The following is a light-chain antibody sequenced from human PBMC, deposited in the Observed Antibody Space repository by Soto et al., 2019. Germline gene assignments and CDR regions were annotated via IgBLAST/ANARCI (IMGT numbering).Light chain of an antibody. CDR2: GAV. J-gene: IGKJ1*01. Sequence: EIVLTQSPGTLSLSPGQRATHSCRASQNIRSNYVAWFQQTPGQAPRLLIYGAVNKASGIPDRFSGSGSGTEFTLTISSLEPEDFVVYYCQQYHSPPLTFGQGTKVEIK. V-gene: IGKV3-20*01. CDR1: QNIRSNY. CDR3: QQYHSPPLT.